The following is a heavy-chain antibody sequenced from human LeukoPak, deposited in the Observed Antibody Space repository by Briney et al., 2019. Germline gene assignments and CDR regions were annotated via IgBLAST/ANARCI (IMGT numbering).Heavy chain of an antibody. V-gene: IGHV3-30*02. Sequence: RGSLRLSCAASGFTFSSYGMHWARQAPGRGLEWVAFIRYDGSNKYYADSVKGRFTISRDNSKNTLYLQMNSLRAEDTAVYYCAKDPDPPGNYFDYWGQGTLVTVSS. CDR1: GFTFSSYG. CDR2: IRYDGSNK. J-gene: IGHJ4*02. D-gene: IGHD1-14*01. CDR3: AKDPDPPGNYFDY.